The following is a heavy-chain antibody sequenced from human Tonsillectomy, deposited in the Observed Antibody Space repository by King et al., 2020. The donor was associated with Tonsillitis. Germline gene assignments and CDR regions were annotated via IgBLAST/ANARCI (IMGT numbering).Heavy chain of an antibody. Sequence: QLVQSGAEVKKPGASVKVSCKASGYTFTSYYMHWVRQAPGQGLEWMGIINPSGGSTSYAQKFQGRVTMTRDTSTSTVYMELSSLRSEDAAVYYCASGEGYCSGGSCYDAFDIWGQGTMVTVSS. CDR3: ASGEGYCSGGSCYDAFDI. D-gene: IGHD2-15*01. CDR2: INPSGGST. CDR1: GYTFTSYY. J-gene: IGHJ3*02. V-gene: IGHV1-46*01.